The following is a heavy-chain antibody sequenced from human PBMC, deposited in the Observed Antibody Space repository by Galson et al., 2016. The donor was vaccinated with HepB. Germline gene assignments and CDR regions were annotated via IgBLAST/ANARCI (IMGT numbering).Heavy chain of an antibody. CDR2: IVIGGST. J-gene: IGHJ5*02. CDR3: ARMRSESTAGGWGRPFDP. V-gene: IGHV3-23*01. Sequence: SLRLSCAASGFSFNSYAMSWVRQAPGKGLEWVSTIVIGGSTHYTESVKGRFTISRDNSKSTVYLQMISLRAEDTAVYYCARMRSESTAGGWGRPFDPWGQGTLVTVSS. CDR1: GFSFNSYA. D-gene: IGHD6-13*01.